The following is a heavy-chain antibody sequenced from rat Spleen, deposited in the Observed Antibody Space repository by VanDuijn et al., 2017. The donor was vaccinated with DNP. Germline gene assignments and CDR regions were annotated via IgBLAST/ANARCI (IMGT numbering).Heavy chain of an antibody. Sequence: EVQLVESGGGLVQPGRSLKLSCAASGFNFNDYWMGWVRQAPGKGLEWIGEINKDSSAKNYSPSLKDKFTISRDNAQNTLYLQMSKLGSEDTAIYYCVRQGYGMDVWGQGTSVTVSS. CDR1: GFNFNDYW. V-gene: IGHV4-2*01. CDR2: INKDSSAK. CDR3: VRQGYGMDV. J-gene: IGHJ4*01.